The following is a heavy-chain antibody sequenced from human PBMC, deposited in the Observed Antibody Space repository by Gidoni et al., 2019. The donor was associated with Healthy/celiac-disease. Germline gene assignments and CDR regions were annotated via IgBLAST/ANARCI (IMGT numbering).Heavy chain of an antibody. Sequence: EVQLLESGGGVVQHGGSLGLSWAASGFTLSSYARSWVRQAPGKGLEWVSAISGSGGSTYYADSVKDRFTISRDNSKNTLYLQMNSLRAEDTAVYYCAGTYYYDSSGYYFDYWGQGTLVTVSS. CDR3: AGTYYYDSSGYYFDY. CDR2: ISGSGGST. D-gene: IGHD3-22*01. J-gene: IGHJ4*02. V-gene: IGHV3-23*01. CDR1: GFTLSSYA.